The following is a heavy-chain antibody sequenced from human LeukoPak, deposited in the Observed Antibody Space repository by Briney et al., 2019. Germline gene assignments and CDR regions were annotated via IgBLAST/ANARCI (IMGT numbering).Heavy chain of an antibody. CDR2: ISSSSSTI. J-gene: IGHJ4*02. V-gene: IGHV3-48*01. Sequence: GSLRLSCAASGFTFSNYNMNWVRQAPGKGLEWVSYISSSSSTIYYADSVKGRFTISRDNAKNSLYLQMNSLRAEDTAVYYCARDPLDYWGQGTLVTVSS. CDR3: ARDPLDY. CDR1: GFTFSNYN.